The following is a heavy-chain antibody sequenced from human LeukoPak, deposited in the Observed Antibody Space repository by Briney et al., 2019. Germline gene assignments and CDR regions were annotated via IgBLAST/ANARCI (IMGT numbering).Heavy chain of an antibody. CDR2: FDPEDGET. D-gene: IGHD3-16*01. CDR3: ATASGLGGYFDY. CDR1: GYTLTELS. Sequence: ASVKVSCKVSGYTLTELSMHWVRRAPGKGLEWMGGFDPEDGETIYAQKFQGRVTMTEDTSTDTAYMELSSLRSEDTAVYYCATASGLGGYFDYWGQGTLVTVSS. V-gene: IGHV1-24*01. J-gene: IGHJ4*02.